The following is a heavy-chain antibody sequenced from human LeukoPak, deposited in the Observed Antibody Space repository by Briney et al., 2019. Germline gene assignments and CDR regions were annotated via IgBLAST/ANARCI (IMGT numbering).Heavy chain of an antibody. CDR2: IKPDGSEK. J-gene: IGHJ5*02. CDR3: ARDSGSGGP. D-gene: IGHD6-19*01. V-gene: IGHV3-7*01. Sequence: QPGGSLRLSCAASGFTFSSYGMHWVRQAPGKGLEWVAHIKPDGSEKNYVDSVKGRFTLFRDDAKNSVYLQMNSLRVEDTAVYYCARDSGSGGPWGQGTPVTVSS. CDR1: GFTFSSYG.